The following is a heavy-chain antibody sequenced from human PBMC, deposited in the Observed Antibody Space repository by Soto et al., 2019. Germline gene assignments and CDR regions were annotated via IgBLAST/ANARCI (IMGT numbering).Heavy chain of an antibody. CDR1: GFTFSSYA. CDR2: ISGSGGST. J-gene: IGHJ4*02. Sequence: GGSVRLSCAASGFTFSSYAMSWVRQAPGKGLEWVSAISGSGGSTYYADSVKGRFTISRDNSKNTLYLQMNSLRAEDTAVYYCAKDRSEYNWNYGPFDYWGQGTLVTVSS. V-gene: IGHV3-23*01. CDR3: AKDRSEYNWNYGPFDY. D-gene: IGHD1-7*01.